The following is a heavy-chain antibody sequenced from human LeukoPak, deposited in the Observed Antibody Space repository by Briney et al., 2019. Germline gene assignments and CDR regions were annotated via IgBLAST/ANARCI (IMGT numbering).Heavy chain of an antibody. J-gene: IGHJ6*02. CDR3: ARGSYSSDV. CDR2: IWYDGSNK. CDR1: GFTFSSYG. Sequence: GRSLRLSCAASGFTFSSYGMHWVRQAPGKGLEWVAVIWYDGSNKYYADSVKGRFTISRDNSKNTLYLQMNSLRAEDTAVYYCARGSYSSDVCGQGTTVTVSS. V-gene: IGHV3-33*01.